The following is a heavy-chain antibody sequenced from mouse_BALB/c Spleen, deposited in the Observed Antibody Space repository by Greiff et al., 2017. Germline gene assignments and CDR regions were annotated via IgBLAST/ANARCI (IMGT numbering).Heavy chain of an antibody. V-gene: IGHV14-3*02. CDR2: IDPANGNT. CDR1: GFNIKDTY. D-gene: IGHD2-2*01. Sequence: EVQLQQSGAELVKPGASVKLSCTASGFNIKDTYMHWVKQRPEQGLEWIGRIDPANGNTKYDPKFQGKATITADTSSNTAYLQLSSLTSEDTAVYYCVYYGYDGWFAYWGQGTLVTVSA. J-gene: IGHJ3*01. CDR3: VYYGYDGWFAY.